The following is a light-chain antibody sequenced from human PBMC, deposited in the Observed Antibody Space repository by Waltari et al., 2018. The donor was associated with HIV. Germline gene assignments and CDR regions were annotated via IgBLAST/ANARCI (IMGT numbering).Light chain of an antibody. V-gene: IGLV2-23*02. CDR2: EVS. J-gene: IGLJ2*01. CDR3: CSYAGSSTFVV. Sequence: QSALTQPASVSGSPGQSITISCTGTSSDVGSYYLVSWYQQHPGKAPKLMIYEVSKRPSGVSNRFSCSQSGTTASLTISGLQAEDEADYYCCSYAGSSTFVVFGGGTKLTVL. CDR1: SSDVGSYYL.